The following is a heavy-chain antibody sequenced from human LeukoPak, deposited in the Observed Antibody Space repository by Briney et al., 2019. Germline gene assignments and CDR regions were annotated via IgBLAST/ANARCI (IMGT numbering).Heavy chain of an antibody. D-gene: IGHD6-19*01. CDR2: IYYSGST. V-gene: IGHV4-30-4*02. CDR1: GGSISSGDYY. J-gene: IGHJ4*02. CDR3: ARVAVAVGCFDN. Sequence: SETLSLTCTVSGGSISSGDYYWSWIRQPPGKGLEWIGYIYYSGSTYYNPSLKSRFTISVDTSKNQFFLKLSSVTAANTAEYYCARVAVAVGCFDNWGQRAPVTVSS.